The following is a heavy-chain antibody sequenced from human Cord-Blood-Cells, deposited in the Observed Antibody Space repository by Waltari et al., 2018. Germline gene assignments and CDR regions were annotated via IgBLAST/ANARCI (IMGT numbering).Heavy chain of an antibody. V-gene: IGHV3-23*01. J-gene: IGHJ4*02. CDR2: IIGSGGST. CDR1: GFTFSSYA. Sequence: EVQLLESGGGLVQPGGSLRLSCAASGFTFSSYAMSWVRQDPGKGLEWVSGIIGSGGSTDYADAVKGRFTISRDNSKNTLYLKMNSLRAEDTAVYYCAKGPPVGADDYWGQGTLVTVSS. D-gene: IGHD1-26*01. CDR3: AKGPPVGADDY.